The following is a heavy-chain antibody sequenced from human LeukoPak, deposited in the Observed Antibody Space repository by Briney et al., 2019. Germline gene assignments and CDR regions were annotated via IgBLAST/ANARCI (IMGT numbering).Heavy chain of an antibody. Sequence: ASVKVSCKASGYTFTSYYMHWVRQAPGQGLEWMGIINPSGGSTTYAQKFQGRVTMTRDTSTSTVYMELSSLRSEDTAVYYCARDGPYYDILTGYKYWGQGTLVTVSS. V-gene: IGHV1-46*01. D-gene: IGHD3-9*01. CDR2: INPSGGST. CDR3: ARDGPYYDILTGYKY. CDR1: GYTFTSYY. J-gene: IGHJ4*02.